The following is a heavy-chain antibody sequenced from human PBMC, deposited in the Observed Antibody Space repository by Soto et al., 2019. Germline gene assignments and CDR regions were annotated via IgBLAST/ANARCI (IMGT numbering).Heavy chain of an antibody. CDR2: IDPKSGDT. CDR3: ARRGVWFGEFDY. D-gene: IGHD3-10*01. V-gene: IGHV1-2*02. Sequence: ASVKVSCKASEYTFTGYYIHWVRQAPGQGLEWMGWIDPKSGDTSHAQKFQGRVTMTRDKSISTAYMELSSLRSDDPALSYCARRGVWFGEFDYWGQGTLVTVSS. J-gene: IGHJ4*02. CDR1: EYTFTGYY.